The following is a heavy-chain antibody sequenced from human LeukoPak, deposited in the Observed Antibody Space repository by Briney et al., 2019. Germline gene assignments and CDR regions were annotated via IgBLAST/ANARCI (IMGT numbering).Heavy chain of an antibody. D-gene: IGHD6-19*01. CDR1: GVSTTNGIYY. CDR2: VHNVGST. V-gene: IGHV4-39*01. CDR3: ARHAEYTSGSHFYLDH. J-gene: IGHJ4*02. Sequence: SETLSLTCTVSGVSTTNGIYYWAWMRQSPGKRLEWIGSVHNVGSTYYNLSLRSRLTISIDTSENQFSLRLNSVTAADTAVYYCARHAEYTSGSHFYLDHWGQGLLVTVSS.